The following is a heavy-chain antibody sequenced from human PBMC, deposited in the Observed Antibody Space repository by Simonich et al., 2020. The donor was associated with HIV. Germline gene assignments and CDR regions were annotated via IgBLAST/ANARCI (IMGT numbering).Heavy chain of an antibody. CDR3: ARPDSSSYWYFDL. CDR2: IYYSGST. D-gene: IGHD6-13*01. Sequence: QLQLQESGPGLVKPSETLSLTCTVSGGSISSSSNYWGWIRQPPGKGLEWIGSIYYSGSTYYNPTLKGRSTIPVDTSKNQFSLKLSSVTAADTAVYYCARPDSSSYWYFDLWGRGTLVTVSS. CDR1: GGSISSSSNY. V-gene: IGHV4-39*01. J-gene: IGHJ2*01.